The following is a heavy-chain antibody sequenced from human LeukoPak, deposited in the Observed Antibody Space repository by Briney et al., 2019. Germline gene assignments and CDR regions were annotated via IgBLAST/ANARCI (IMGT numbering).Heavy chain of an antibody. CDR1: GGSFSGYY. Sequence: SETLSLTCAVYGGSFSGYYWSWIRQPPGKGLEWIGEIIHSGRTNYNPSLKSRVTISVDTSKNQFSLKLSSVTAADTAVYYCARANYYGSGSLSGHYYYYYMDVWGKGTTVTISS. V-gene: IGHV4-34*12. D-gene: IGHD3-10*01. CDR2: IIHSGRT. J-gene: IGHJ6*03. CDR3: ARANYYGSGSLSGHYYYYYMDV.